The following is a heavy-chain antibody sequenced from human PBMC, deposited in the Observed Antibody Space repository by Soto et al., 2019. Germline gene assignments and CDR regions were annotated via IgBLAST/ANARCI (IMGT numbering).Heavy chain of an antibody. Sequence: SQTLSLTCAISGDSVSSNSAAWNWIRQSPSRGLEWLGRTYYRSKWYNDYAVSVKSRITINPDTSKNQFSLQLNSVTPEDTAVYYCARTDGPYSSGWYNWFDPWGQGTLVTVSS. CDR3: ARTDGPYSSGWYNWFDP. J-gene: IGHJ5*02. CDR2: TYYRSKWYN. D-gene: IGHD6-19*01. V-gene: IGHV6-1*01. CDR1: GDSVSSNSAA.